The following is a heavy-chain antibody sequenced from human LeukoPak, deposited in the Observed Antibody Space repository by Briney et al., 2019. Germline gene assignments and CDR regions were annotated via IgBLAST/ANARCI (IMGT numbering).Heavy chain of an antibody. J-gene: IGHJ4*02. Sequence: ASVKVSCKASGYTFTGYSIHWVRQAPGQGLEWMGWINPNSGDTNYAQKFQGRVTMTRDTSISTAYMELSRLRSDDTAVYYCAREFTNVVVPAAADFDYWGQGTPVTVSS. D-gene: IGHD2-2*01. CDR3: AREFTNVVVPAAADFDY. CDR1: GYTFTGYS. V-gene: IGHV1-2*02. CDR2: INPNSGDT.